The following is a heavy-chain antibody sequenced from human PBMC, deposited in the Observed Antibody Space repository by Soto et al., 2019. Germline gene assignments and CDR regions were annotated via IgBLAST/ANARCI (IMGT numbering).Heavy chain of an antibody. CDR1: GGSVSSGSYY. Sequence: SETLSLTXTVSGGSVSSGSYYWSWIRQPPGKGLEWIGYIYYSGSTNYNPSLKSRVTISVDTSKNQFSLKLSSVTAADTAVYYCARALRYFDWAHYYFDYWGQGTLVTVSS. J-gene: IGHJ4*02. V-gene: IGHV4-61*01. D-gene: IGHD3-9*01. CDR3: ARALRYFDWAHYYFDY. CDR2: IYYSGST.